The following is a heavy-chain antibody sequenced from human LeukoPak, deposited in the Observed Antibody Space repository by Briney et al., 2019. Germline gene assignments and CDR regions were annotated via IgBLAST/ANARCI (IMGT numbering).Heavy chain of an antibody. Sequence: PGGSLRLSCAASGFTFSSYAISWVRQAPGKGLEWVSAISGSGGSTYYADSVKGRFTISRDNSKNTLYLQMNSLRAEDTAVYYCAKDQPQYYYDSSGYDYWGQGTLVTVSS. CDR3: AKDQPQYYYDSSGYDY. CDR2: ISGSGGST. D-gene: IGHD3-22*01. CDR1: GFTFSSYA. V-gene: IGHV3-23*01. J-gene: IGHJ4*02.